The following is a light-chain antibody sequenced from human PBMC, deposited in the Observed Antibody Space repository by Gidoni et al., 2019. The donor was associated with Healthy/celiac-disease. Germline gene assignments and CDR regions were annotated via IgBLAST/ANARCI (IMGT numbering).Light chain of an antibody. CDR3: QQRSNWPLT. CDR2: VAS. Sequence: EIVLTQSPATLSLSPGERATLSCRASQSVSSYLAWYQQKPGQAPRLLIYVASNRATGIPARFSGSGSGTDFTLTISSLEPEDFAVYYCQQRSNWPLTFXGXTKVXIK. CDR1: QSVSSY. V-gene: IGKV3-11*01. J-gene: IGKJ4*01.